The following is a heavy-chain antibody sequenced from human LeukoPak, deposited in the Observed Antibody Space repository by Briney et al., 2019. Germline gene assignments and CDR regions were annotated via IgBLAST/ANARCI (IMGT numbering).Heavy chain of an antibody. D-gene: IGHD3-22*01. CDR1: GGTFISYA. CDR3: ATNYYDSSGYYYY. CDR2: IIPIFGTA. V-gene: IGHV1-69*13. Sequence: ASVKVSCKASGGTFISYAISWVRQAPGQGLEWMGGIIPIFGTANYAQKFQGRVTITADESTSTAYMELSSLRSEDTAVYYCATNYYDSSGYYYYWGQGTLVTVSS. J-gene: IGHJ4*02.